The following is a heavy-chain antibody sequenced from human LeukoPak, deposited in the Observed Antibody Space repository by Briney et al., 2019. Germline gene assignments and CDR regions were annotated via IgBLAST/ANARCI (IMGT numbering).Heavy chain of an antibody. D-gene: IGHD3-9*01. J-gene: IGHJ4*02. CDR3: AKDRSYDILTGYHAADY. CDR2: ISWNSGSI. CDR1: GFTFDDYA. V-gene: IGHV3-9*01. Sequence: GGSLRLSCAASGFTFDDYAMHWVRQAPGKGLEWVSGISWNSGSIGYADSVKGRFTISRDNAKNSLYLQMNSLRAEDTALYYCAKDRSYDILTGYHAADYWGQGTLVTVSS.